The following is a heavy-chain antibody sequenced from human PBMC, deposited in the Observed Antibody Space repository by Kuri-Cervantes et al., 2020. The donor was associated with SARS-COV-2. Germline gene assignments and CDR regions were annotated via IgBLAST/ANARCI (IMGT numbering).Heavy chain of an antibody. CDR3: ARLVPTDYGMDV. Sequence: GESLKISCAASGFTFSDYYMSWIRQAPGKGLEWVSYISSSSSYTNYADSVKGRFTISRDNAKNSLYLQMNSLRDEDTAVYYCARLVPTDYGMDVWGQGTTVTVSS. CDR1: GFTFSDYY. D-gene: IGHD2-2*01. CDR2: ISSSSSYT. J-gene: IGHJ6*02. V-gene: IGHV3-11*06.